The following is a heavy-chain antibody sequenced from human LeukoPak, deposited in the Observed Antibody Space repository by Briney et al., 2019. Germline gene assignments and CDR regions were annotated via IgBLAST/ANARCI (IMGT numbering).Heavy chain of an antibody. CDR1: GFPFSTYA. J-gene: IGHJ4*02. Sequence: PGGSLRLSSAASGFPFSTYAMSWVRQAPGKGLEWVSVISGSGGDTYYADSVKGRFTISGDNSKNTVYLQMNSLRAEDTALYYCAKGGVYGDYYFDYWGQGTLVTVSS. CDR2: ISGSGGDT. V-gene: IGHV3-23*01. D-gene: IGHD4-17*01. CDR3: AKGGVYGDYYFDY.